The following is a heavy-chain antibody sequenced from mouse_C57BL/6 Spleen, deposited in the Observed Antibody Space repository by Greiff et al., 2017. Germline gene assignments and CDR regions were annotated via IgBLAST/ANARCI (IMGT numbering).Heavy chain of an antibody. D-gene: IGHD2-1*01. Sequence: QVQLQQPGTELVKPGASVKLSCKASGYTFTSYWMHWVKQRPGQGLEWIGNINPSNGGTNYNEKFKSKATLTVDKSSSTADMQLSSLTSEDSAVYYCAREGVYFYYAMDYWGQGTSVTVSS. CDR3: AREGVYFYYAMDY. J-gene: IGHJ4*01. CDR2: INPSNGGT. V-gene: IGHV1-53*01. CDR1: GYTFTSYW.